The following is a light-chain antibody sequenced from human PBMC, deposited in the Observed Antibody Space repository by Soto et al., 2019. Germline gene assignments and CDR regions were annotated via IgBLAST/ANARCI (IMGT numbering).Light chain of an antibody. Sequence: DTPMAPPPFTPVASVGDRVTITCRASQSISSWLAWYQQKPGKAPKLLIYDASSLESGVPSRFSGSGSGTEFTLTISSLQPDDFATYYCQQYNSYWTFGQGTKVDIK. CDR1: QSISSW. CDR2: DAS. J-gene: IGKJ1*01. CDR3: QQYNSYWT. V-gene: IGKV1-5*01.